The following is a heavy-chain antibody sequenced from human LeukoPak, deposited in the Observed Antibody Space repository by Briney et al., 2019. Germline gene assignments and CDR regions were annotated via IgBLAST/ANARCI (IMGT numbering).Heavy chain of an antibody. CDR2: INHSGST. CDR1: GGSFSGYY. V-gene: IGHV4-34*01. D-gene: IGHD5-18*01. CDR3: ARELLGHYTAMVYYYYYYMDV. Sequence: SETLSLTCAVYGGSFSGYYWSWIRQPPGKGLEWIGEINHSGSTNYNPSLKSRVTISVDTSKNQFSLKLSSVTAADTAVYYCARELLGHYTAMVYYYYYYMDVWGKGTTVTVSS. J-gene: IGHJ6*03.